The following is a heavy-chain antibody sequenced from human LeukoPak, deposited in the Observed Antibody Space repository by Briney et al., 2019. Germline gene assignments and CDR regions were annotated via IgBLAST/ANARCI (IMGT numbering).Heavy chain of an antibody. CDR1: GFTFSSYA. V-gene: IGHV3-64D*06. D-gene: IGHD5-18*01. CDR3: VKDKWLRVYSYGPFDH. J-gene: IGHJ4*02. Sequence: GGSLRLSCSASGFTFSSYAMHWVRQAPGKALEYLSTVSSHGINTYYADSVKGRFTISRDNSKNTLDLQLNSLRPEDTAVYYCVKDKWLRVYSYGPFDHWGQGTLVTVSS. CDR2: VSSHGINT.